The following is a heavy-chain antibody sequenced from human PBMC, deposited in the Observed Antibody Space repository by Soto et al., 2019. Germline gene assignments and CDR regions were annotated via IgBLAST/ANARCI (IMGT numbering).Heavy chain of an antibody. CDR3: ARDPSGPVDY. V-gene: IGHV3-33*01. Sequence: QVQLVESGGGVVQPGRSLRLSCAASGFTFSSDGMHWVRQAPGKGVEWVAVIWYDGSNKYYADSVKGRFTISRDNSKNALYLQMISLRAEDTGVYYCARDPSGPVDYWGQGTLVTVSS. CDR1: GFTFSSDG. J-gene: IGHJ4*02. D-gene: IGHD3-10*01. CDR2: IWYDGSNK.